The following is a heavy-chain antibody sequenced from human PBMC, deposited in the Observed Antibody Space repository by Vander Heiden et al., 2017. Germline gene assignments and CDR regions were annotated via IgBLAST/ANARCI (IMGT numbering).Heavy chain of an antibody. CDR3: AREVAVAGTPAYYYYGMDV. V-gene: IGHV6-1*01. CDR1: GDSVSSNSPA. Sequence: QVQLQQSGPGRVKPSQTLSLTCAISGDSVSSNSPAWHWIRQSPSHGREWLGRIYYRSKWYNDYAVSVKSRITINPDTSKNQFSLQLNSVPPEDTAVYYCAREVAVAGTPAYYYYGMDVWGQGTTVTVSS. CDR2: IYYRSKWYN. D-gene: IGHD6-19*01. J-gene: IGHJ6*02.